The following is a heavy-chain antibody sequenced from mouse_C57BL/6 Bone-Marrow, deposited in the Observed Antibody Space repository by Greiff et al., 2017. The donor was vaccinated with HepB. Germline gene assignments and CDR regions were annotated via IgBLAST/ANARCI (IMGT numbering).Heavy chain of an antibody. CDR3: ARNDYSNYSPFDY. Sequence: VQLQQSGPELVKPGASVKISCKASGYTFTDYYINWVKQRPGQGLEWIGWIFPGSGSTYYNEKFKGKATLTVDKSSSTAYMLLSSLTSEDSAVYFCARNDYSNYSPFDYWGQGTTLTVSS. CDR1: GYTFTDYY. CDR2: IFPGSGST. V-gene: IGHV1-75*01. D-gene: IGHD2-5*01. J-gene: IGHJ2*01.